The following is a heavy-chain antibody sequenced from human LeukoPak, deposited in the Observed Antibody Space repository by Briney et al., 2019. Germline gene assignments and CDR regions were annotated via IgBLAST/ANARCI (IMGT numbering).Heavy chain of an antibody. CDR2: INHSGST. CDR1: GGSFSGYY. J-gene: IGHJ6*03. V-gene: IGHV4-34*01. Sequence: PSETRSLTSAVYGGSFSGYYWSWLRQPPGKGLEWIGEINHSGSTNYNPSLKSRVTISVDTSKNQFSLKLSSVTAADTAVYYCARLGAYYYGSGSYYNYYYMDVWGKGTTVTISS. CDR3: ARLGAYYYGSGSYYNYYYMDV. D-gene: IGHD3-10*01.